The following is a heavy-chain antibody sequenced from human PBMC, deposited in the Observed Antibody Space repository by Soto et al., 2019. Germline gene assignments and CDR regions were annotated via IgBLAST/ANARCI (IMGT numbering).Heavy chain of an antibody. J-gene: IGHJ6*02. D-gene: IGHD3-22*01. CDR3: ATFTDDSSGYGPQGMDV. V-gene: IGHV1-69*13. CDR2: IIPIFGTA. CDR1: GDTVCISV. Sequence: ASVKVSSTSSGDTVCISVIAGVRQAPGQGLEWMGGIIPIFGTANYAQKFQGRVTITADESTSTAYMELSSLRSEDTAVYYCATFTDDSSGYGPQGMDVWGQGTTVTVSS.